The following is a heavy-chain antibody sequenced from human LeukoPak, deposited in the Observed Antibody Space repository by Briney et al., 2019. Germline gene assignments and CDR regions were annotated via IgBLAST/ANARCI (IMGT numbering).Heavy chain of an antibody. J-gene: IGHJ4*02. CDR3: ARRRGSGCDY. Sequence: SETLSLTCAVFGGSFSGYYWTWIRQPPGKGLEWIGEINHSGSTNYNPSLKSRVTISVDTSKNQFSLKLSSVTAADTAVYYCARRRGSGCDYWGQGTLVTVSS. D-gene: IGHD6-19*01. V-gene: IGHV4-34*01. CDR2: INHSGST. CDR1: GGSFSGYY.